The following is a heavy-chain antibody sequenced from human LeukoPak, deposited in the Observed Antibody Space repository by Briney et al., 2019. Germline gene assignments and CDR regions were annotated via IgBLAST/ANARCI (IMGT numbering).Heavy chain of an antibody. CDR1: GYTFTSYD. V-gene: IGHV1-8*01. CDR2: MNPNSGNT. D-gene: IGHD3-22*01. Sequence: GASVKVSCKASGYTFTSYDINWVRQATGQGLEWMGWMNPNSGNTGYAQKFQGRVTMTRDTSTSTVYMELSSLRSEDTAVYYCARGTYYYDTSGSTASYYFDYWGQGTLVTVSS. J-gene: IGHJ4*02. CDR3: ARGTYYYDTSGSTASYYFDY.